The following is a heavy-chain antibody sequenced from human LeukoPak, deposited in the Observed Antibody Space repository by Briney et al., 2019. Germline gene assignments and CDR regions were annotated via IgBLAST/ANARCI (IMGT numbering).Heavy chain of an antibody. Sequence: GGSLRLSCAASGFTLSSYGMHWVRQAPGKGLEWVALIWYDGSNKYYADSVKGRLTISRDNSKNTLYLQMNSLRAEDTAIYYCAREGPRGNSQCVYWGQGTLVTVSS. CDR2: IWYDGSNK. CDR3: AREGPRGNSQCVY. CDR1: GFTLSSYG. D-gene: IGHD2/OR15-2a*01. V-gene: IGHV3-33*01. J-gene: IGHJ4*02.